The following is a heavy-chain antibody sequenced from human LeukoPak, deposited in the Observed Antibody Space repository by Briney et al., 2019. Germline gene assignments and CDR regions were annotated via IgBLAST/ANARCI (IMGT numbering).Heavy chain of an antibody. CDR2: IYTSGST. J-gene: IGHJ3*02. CDR1: GGYISSYY. CDR3: ARDCPGEGWYADDAFDI. V-gene: IGHV4-4*07. D-gene: IGHD6-19*01. Sequence: PSETLSLTCTVSGGYISSYYWSWIRQPAGKGLEWIGRIYTSGSTNYNRSLKSRVTMSVDTSKNQFSLKLSSVTAADTAVYYCARDCPGEGWYADDAFDIWGQGTMVTVSS.